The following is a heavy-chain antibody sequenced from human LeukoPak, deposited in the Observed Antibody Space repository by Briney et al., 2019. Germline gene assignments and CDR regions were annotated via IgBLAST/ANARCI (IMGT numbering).Heavy chain of an antibody. CDR1: GYSFTTYW. D-gene: IGHD3-10*01. CDR2: IYPGDSDT. CDR3: ARQHGSGSYYSRAIDY. V-gene: IGHV5-51*01. J-gene: IGHJ4*02. Sequence: GESLKISCEASGYSFTTYWIGXVRXMPGKGLEWMGIIYPGDSDTRYSPSFQGQVTISADKSISTAYLQWSSLKASDTAMYYCARQHGSGSYYSRAIDYWGQGTLVTVSS.